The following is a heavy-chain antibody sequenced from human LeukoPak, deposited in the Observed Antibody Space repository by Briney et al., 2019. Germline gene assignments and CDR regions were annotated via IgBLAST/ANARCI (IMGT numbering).Heavy chain of an antibody. V-gene: IGHV4-39*07. CDR1: GGSISSSSYY. Sequence: SETLSLTCTVSGGSISSSSYYWGWTRQPPGKGLEWIGSIYYSGNTYYNPSLKSRVTISVDTSKNQFSLKLSSVTAADTAVYYCASYDILTGYYQLDYWGQGTLVTVSS. CDR2: IYYSGNT. D-gene: IGHD3-9*01. CDR3: ASYDILTGYYQLDY. J-gene: IGHJ4*02.